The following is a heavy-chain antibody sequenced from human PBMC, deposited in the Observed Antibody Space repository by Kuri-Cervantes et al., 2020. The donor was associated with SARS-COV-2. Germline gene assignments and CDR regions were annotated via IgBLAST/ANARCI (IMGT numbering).Heavy chain of an antibody. CDR1: GGSISSSSYY. D-gene: IGHD5-18*01. CDR2: IYYSGST. V-gene: IGHV4-39*01. Sequence: ESLKISCTVSGGSISSSSYYWGWIRQPPGNGLEWIGSIYYSGSTYYKPSLKSRVTISVDTSKNQFSLKLSSVTAADTAVYYCARHRYSYGTPDWFDPWGQGTLVTVSS. CDR3: ARHRYSYGTPDWFDP. J-gene: IGHJ5*02.